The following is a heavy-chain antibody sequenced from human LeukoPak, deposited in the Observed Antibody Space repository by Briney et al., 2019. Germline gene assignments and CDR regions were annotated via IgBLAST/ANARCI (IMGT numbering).Heavy chain of an antibody. J-gene: IGHJ4*02. D-gene: IGHD6-13*01. CDR2: IKQDGSLT. Sequence: GRSLRLPCAIAGFIFSDFWMTWVRQAPGKGLEWVANIKQDGSLTFYMGSAKGRFTISRDNAKSSLYLQMNSLRVGDTAIYYCVRDSYTREWHEIESDYWGQGTLVTVSS. CDR3: VRDSYTREWHEIESDY. V-gene: IGHV3-7*03. CDR1: GFIFSDFW.